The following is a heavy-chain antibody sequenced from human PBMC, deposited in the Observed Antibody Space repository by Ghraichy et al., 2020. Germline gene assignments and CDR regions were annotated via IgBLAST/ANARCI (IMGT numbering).Heavy chain of an antibody. CDR2: VYYSGNS. D-gene: IGHD4-23*01. J-gene: IGHJ4*02. CDR3: ARGMTTVVPFDY. CDR1: GGSTDAYY. V-gene: IGHV4-59*01. Sequence: ETLSLTCTVSGGSTDAYYWSWIRQPPGKGLEWIGFVYYSGNSNYNPSLKGRVTMSLDTSKNQFSLKLTSVTAADTAVYYCARGMTTVVPFDYWGQGILVAVTS.